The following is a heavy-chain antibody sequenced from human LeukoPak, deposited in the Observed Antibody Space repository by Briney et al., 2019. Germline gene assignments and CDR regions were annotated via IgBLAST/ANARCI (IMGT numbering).Heavy chain of an antibody. CDR2: IYSSGNT. D-gene: IGHD6-19*01. CDR3: ARAGSSGWYPDY. CDR1: GGSISSYY. V-gene: IGHV4-59*01. Sequence: PSETLSLTCTVSGGSISSYYWSWIRQPPGKGLEWIGYIYSSGNTNYNPSLKSRVTMSVDTSKNKFSLKLSSLTAADTAVYYCARAGSSGWYPDYWGQGTLVTVSS. J-gene: IGHJ4*02.